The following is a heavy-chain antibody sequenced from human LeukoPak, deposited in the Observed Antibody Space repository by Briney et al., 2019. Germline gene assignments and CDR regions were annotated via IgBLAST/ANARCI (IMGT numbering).Heavy chain of an antibody. V-gene: IGHV4-4*07. CDR2: IYTSGS. J-gene: IGHJ4*02. CDR3: ARLQVGPTTHFNY. CDR1: GGSISSYY. D-gene: IGHD1-26*01. Sequence: SETLSLTCTVSGGSISSYYWSWIRQPAGKGLEWIGRIYTSGSNYNPSLKSRVTMSVDTSKDQSSLKLSSVTAADTAVYYCARLQVGPTTHFNYSGQGTLVTVSS.